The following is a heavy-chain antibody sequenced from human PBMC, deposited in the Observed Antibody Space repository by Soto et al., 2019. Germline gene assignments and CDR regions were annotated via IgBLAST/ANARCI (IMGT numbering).Heavy chain of an antibody. D-gene: IGHD2-2*01. Sequence: LRLSCAVSGFIFSDFSMNWVRQAPGKGLEWVASIGSSGGYIFYADSVKGRFTISRDNAKKSLDLQINSLRAEDTAVYYCAREKKHQSLGGRFGMDVWGQGTTVTVS. CDR2: IGSSGGYI. V-gene: IGHV3-21*01. CDR1: GFIFSDFS. CDR3: AREKKHQSLGGRFGMDV. J-gene: IGHJ6*02.